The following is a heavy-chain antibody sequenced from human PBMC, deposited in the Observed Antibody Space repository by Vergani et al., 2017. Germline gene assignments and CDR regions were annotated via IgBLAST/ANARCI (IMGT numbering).Heavy chain of an antibody. CDR2: ISGSGGST. CDR1: GFTFSSYA. V-gene: IGHV3-23*01. D-gene: IGHD3-22*01. Sequence: EVQLLESGGGLVQPGGSLRLSCAASGFTFSSYAMSWVRQAPGKGLEWVSAISGSGGSTYYADSVKGRFTISRDNSKNTLYLQMNSLRAEDTAVYYCARDPDSSGYYGYWGQGTLVTVSS. J-gene: IGHJ4*02. CDR3: ARDPDSSGYYGY.